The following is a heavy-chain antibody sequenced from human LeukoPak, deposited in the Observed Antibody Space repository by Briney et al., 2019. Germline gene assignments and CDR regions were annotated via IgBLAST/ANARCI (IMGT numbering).Heavy chain of an antibody. CDR3: SRDPRHSDY. V-gene: IGHV3-11*01. CDR2: ITGGARIA. Sequence: GRSLSLSCAASAFTVSDSDMGCIRQAPGKWRELVSYITGGARIANYIDSVRGRFTISGDDAKNSLYLHMNSLTVEDTAVYYCSRDPRHSDYWGQGTLVTVSS. CDR1: AFTVSDSD. J-gene: IGHJ4*02.